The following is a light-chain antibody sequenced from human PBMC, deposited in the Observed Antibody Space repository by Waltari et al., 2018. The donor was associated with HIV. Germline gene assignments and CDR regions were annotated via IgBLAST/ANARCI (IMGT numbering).Light chain of an antibody. CDR3: QQYGGSPGFT. V-gene: IGKV3-20*01. CDR2: GAS. Sequence: DIVLTQSPGTLSLSPGERATLSCRASQSVSSSYLACYQQKPGQAPRLLIYGASSRATGIPDRFSGSGSGTDFTLTISRLEPEDFAVYYCQQYGGSPGFTFGPGTKVDIK. CDR1: QSVSSSY. J-gene: IGKJ3*01.